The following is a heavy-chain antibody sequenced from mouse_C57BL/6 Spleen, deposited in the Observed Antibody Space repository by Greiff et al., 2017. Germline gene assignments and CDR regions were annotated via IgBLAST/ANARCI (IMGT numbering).Heavy chain of an antibody. Sequence: QVHVKQSGAELVKPGASVKLSCKASGYTFTEYTIHWVKQRSGQGLEWIGWFYPGSGSIKYNEKFKDKATLTADKSSSTVYMELSRLTSEDSAVYFCARHEYYYGTPYAMDYWGQGTSVTVSS. CDR2: FYPGSGSI. CDR1: GYTFTEYT. D-gene: IGHD1-1*01. V-gene: IGHV1-62-2*01. CDR3: ARHEYYYGTPYAMDY. J-gene: IGHJ4*01.